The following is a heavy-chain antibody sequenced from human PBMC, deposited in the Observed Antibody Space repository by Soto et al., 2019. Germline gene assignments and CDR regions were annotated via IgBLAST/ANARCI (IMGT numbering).Heavy chain of an antibody. CDR3: ARLTIAVAPDDDFDI. J-gene: IGHJ3*02. D-gene: IGHD6-19*01. CDR2: ISSSSRYI. CDR1: GFTFSSYS. V-gene: IGHV3-21*01. Sequence: LRLSCAASGFTFSSYSMNWVRQAPGKGLEWVSSISSSSRYIYYADSVKGRFTISRDNAKNSLYLQMNSLRAEDTAVYYCARLTIAVAPDDDFDIWGQGTMVTVSS.